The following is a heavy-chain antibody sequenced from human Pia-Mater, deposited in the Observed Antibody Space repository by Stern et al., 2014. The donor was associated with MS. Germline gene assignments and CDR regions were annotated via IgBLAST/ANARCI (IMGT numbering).Heavy chain of an antibody. V-gene: IGHV1-69*01. Sequence: QLVQPRAEVKKPASSVKISCKASGFTFNVYAINWLRQAPGQGLGWMGGIIPIIGTANYAQKSQGRVTITADESTRTSSMQLSSLRSDDTAVYYCARDGRPTYNYGLDVWGQGTTVTVSS. D-gene: IGHD1-14*01. CDR1: GFTFNVYA. CDR2: IIPIIGTA. J-gene: IGHJ6*02. CDR3: ARDGRPTYNYGLDV.